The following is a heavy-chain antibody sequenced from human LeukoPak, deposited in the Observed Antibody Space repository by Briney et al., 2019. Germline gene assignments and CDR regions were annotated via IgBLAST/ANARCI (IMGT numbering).Heavy chain of an antibody. CDR2: INPSGGGT. CDR3: AREIGDSSGYYRFDY. D-gene: IGHD3-22*01. V-gene: IGHV1-46*01. CDR1: GYTFTSYY. J-gene: IGHJ4*02. Sequence: ASVKVSCKASGYTFTSYYMHWVRQAPGQGLEWMGIINPSGGGTSYAQKFQGRVTMTRDTSTSTVYMELSSLRSEDTAVYYCAREIGDSSGYYRFDYWGQGTLVTVSS.